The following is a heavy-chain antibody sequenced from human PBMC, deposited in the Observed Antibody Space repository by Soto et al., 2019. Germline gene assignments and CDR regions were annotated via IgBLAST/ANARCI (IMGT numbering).Heavy chain of an antibody. CDR1: GFTFSNHG. Sequence: QVQLVESGGGVVQPGRSLRLSCAASGFTFSNHGMHWVRQAPGKGLEWVAVIWYDGSDKYAESVKGRFTIFRDNSKKTLHMQRDSLRAEDTAVHSCARDPTAYGSIAYFAYWGQGTRDTFSS. V-gene: IGHV3-33*01. D-gene: IGHD3-10*01. CDR3: ARDPTAYGSIAYFAY. CDR2: IWYDGSDK. J-gene: IGHJ4*02.